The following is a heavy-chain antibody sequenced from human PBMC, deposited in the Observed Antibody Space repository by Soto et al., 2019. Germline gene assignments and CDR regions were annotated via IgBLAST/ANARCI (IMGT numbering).Heavy chain of an antibody. D-gene: IGHD2-2*01. CDR3: AREANDIVGVTAAGMEYNCFDP. V-gene: IGHV3-33*01. Sequence: GWSMKLSCAASRFTFSIYGIPLVRQAPGKGLEWVAVIWYDGSNKYYADSVKGRFTISRDNSKNTLYLQMNSLRAEDTAVYYCAREANDIVGVTAAGMEYNCFDPWGQRTLVTVSS. J-gene: IGHJ5*02. CDR2: IWYDGSNK. CDR1: RFTFSIYG.